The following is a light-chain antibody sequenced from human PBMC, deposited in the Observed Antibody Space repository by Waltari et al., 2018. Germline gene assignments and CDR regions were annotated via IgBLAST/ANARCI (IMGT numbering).Light chain of an antibody. CDR2: GAF. Sequence: EIVMTQSPATLSVSPGERATLSCRASQSVSSNLAWYQKKPGQAPRLLIYGAFTRATGIPARFSGSGSGTEFTLTISSLQSEDFAVYYCQQYNNWPPYTFGQGTKLEIK. CDR1: QSVSSN. CDR3: QQYNNWPPYT. V-gene: IGKV3D-15*01. J-gene: IGKJ2*01.